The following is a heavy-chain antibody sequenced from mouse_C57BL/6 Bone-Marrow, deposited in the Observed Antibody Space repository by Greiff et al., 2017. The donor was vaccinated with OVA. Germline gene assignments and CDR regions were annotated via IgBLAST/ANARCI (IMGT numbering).Heavy chain of an antibody. V-gene: IGHV14-4*01. CDR1: GFNIKDDY. Sequence: EVQLVESGAELVRPGASVKLSCTASGFNIKDDYMHWVKERPEQGLEWIGWIDPENGDTEYASKFQGKATITADTSSKTVYLHLSSLTSEDTAVYYCTTYRYWGRGTTLTVPS. CDR3: TTYRY. CDR2: IDPENGDT. J-gene: IGHJ2*01.